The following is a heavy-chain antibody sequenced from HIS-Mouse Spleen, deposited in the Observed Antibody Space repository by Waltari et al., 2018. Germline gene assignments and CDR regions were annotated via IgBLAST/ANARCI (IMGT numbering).Heavy chain of an antibody. Sequence: QVQLVESGGGVVQHGRSRRLSCAASGFTFSSYGMHWVRQAPGKGLEWVAVISYDGSNKYYADSVKGRFTISRDNSKNTLYLQMNSLRAEDTAVYYCAKDRGSQFDYWGQGTLVTVSS. D-gene: IGHD1-26*01. J-gene: IGHJ4*02. CDR2: ISYDGSNK. CDR3: AKDRGSQFDY. CDR1: GFTFSSYG. V-gene: IGHV3-30*18.